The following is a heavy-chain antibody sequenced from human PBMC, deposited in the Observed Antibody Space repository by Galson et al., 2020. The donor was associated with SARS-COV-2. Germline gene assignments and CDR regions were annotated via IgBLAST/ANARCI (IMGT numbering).Heavy chain of an antibody. CDR2: ISSSSSYI. CDR1: GFTFSSYT. Sequence: ETGGSLRLSCAASGFTFSSYTMNWVRQAPGKGLEWVSSISSSSSYISYVDSVKGRFTISRDNAKNLLYLQMNSLRAEDTAVYYCARAPSRVGLEKTNWVDPWGQGTQVIVSS. CDR3: ARAPSRVGLEKTNWVDP. V-gene: IGHV3-21*06. J-gene: IGHJ5*02.